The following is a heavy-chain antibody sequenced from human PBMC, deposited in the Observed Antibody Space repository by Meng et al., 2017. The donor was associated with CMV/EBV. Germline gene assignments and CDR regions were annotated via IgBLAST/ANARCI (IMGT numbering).Heavy chain of an antibody. CDR1: GYNFTSYY. D-gene: IGHD1-26*01. CDR2: INPSGGST. J-gene: IGHJ4*02. V-gene: IGHV1-46*01. Sequence: QLPEAQSAAEMKTPGASLTVSCNASGYNFTSYYMNWVRKAPGKGLEWMGIINPSGGSTSYAQKFQGRVTMTRDTSTSTVYMELSSLRSEDTAVYYCARESGSVGDYWGQGTLVTVSS. CDR3: ARESGSVGDY.